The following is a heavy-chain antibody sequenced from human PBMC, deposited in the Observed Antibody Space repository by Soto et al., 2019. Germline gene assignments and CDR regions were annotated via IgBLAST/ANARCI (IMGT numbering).Heavy chain of an antibody. CDR2: IYYSGST. V-gene: IGHV4-31*03. CDR1: GGSISSAGYY. CDR3: VREGGYCSGGSCRGPYDS. J-gene: IGHJ4*02. Sequence: SETLSLTCTVSGGSISSAGYYWNWIRHHPGKGLEWIGHIYYSGSTYYNPSLKSRVTMSVDTSKNQFSLKLNFVTDADTAVYYCVREGGYCSGGSCRGPYDSWGQGTLVTVSS. D-gene: IGHD2-15*01.